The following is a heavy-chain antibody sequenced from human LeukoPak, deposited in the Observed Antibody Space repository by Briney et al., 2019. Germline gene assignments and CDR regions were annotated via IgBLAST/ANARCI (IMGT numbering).Heavy chain of an antibody. CDR3: AKARTATPRNDFDY. D-gene: IGHD5-18*01. J-gene: IGHJ4*02. CDR2: ISGSGGST. V-gene: IGHV3-23*01. CDR1: GFAFSSYA. Sequence: GGSLRLSCAASGFAFSSYAMSWVRQAPGKGLEWVSGISGSGGSTYYADSVKGRFTISRDNSKNTLYLQMNSLRAEDTAVYYCAKARTATPRNDFDYWGQGTLVTVSS.